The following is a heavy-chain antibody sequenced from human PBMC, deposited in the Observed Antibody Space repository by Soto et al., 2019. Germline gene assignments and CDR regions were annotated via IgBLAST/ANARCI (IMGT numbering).Heavy chain of an antibody. D-gene: IGHD2-2*01. V-gene: IGHV3-23*01. CDR3: STDIFVEVPAAKKPPEDY. CDR2: ISGSGGSP. J-gene: IGHJ4*02. CDR1: GFSFSTYT. Sequence: PGGSLRLSCAASGFSFSTYTMSWVRRAPGKGLEWVSAISGSGGSPSYADSVQGRFTISRDNPKKTLYLQMNSLRAEDTAVYYCSTDIFVEVPAAKKPPEDYWSQGTLVTVSS.